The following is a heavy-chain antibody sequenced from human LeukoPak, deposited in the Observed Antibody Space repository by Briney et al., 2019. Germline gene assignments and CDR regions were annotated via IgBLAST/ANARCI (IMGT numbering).Heavy chain of an antibody. CDR3: TRGYYDFWSGYYLFDY. Sequence: GRSLRLSCTASGFTFGDYAMSWFRQAPGKGLEWVGFIRSKAYGGTTEYAASVKGRFTISRDDSKSIAYLQMNSLKIEDTAVYYCTRGYYDFWSGYYLFDYWGQGTLVTVSS. CDR2: IRSKAYGGTT. J-gene: IGHJ4*02. V-gene: IGHV3-49*03. D-gene: IGHD3-3*01. CDR1: GFTFGDYA.